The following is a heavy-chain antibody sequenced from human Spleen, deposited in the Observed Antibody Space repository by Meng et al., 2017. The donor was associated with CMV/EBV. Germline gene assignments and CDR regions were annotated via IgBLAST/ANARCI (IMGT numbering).Heavy chain of an antibody. CDR2: ISYDGNSQ. Sequence: GESLKISCAASGFTFSSYSMNWIRQAPGKGLEWVAFISYDGNSQYYADSVKGRFTISRDISKNTLFLQMNNLKPDDTAVYYCVRDGVVPTWSFDHWGQGTLVTVSS. CDR1: GFTFSSYS. D-gene: IGHD2-21*01. J-gene: IGHJ4*02. CDR3: VRDGVVPTWSFDH. V-gene: IGHV3-30*03.